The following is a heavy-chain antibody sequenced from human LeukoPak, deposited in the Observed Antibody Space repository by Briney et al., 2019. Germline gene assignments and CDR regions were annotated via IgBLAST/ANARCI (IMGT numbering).Heavy chain of an antibody. CDR2: IIPIFGTA. Sequence: ASVKVSCKASGGTFSSYAISWVRQAPGQGLEWMGGIIPIFGTANYAQKFQGRVTITADESTSTAYMELSSLRSEDTAVYYCARVLLGDYYMDVWGKGTTVTVSS. CDR3: ARVLLGDYYMDV. V-gene: IGHV1-69*13. CDR1: GGTFSSYA. D-gene: IGHD3-16*01. J-gene: IGHJ6*03.